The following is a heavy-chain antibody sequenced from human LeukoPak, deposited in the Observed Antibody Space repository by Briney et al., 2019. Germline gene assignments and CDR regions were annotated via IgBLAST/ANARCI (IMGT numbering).Heavy chain of an antibody. CDR1: GFTFDDYA. CDR2: ISWNSGSI. J-gene: IGHJ4*02. D-gene: IGHD3-22*01. CDR3: AKEGLQDYYDSSGYLDY. V-gene: IGHV3-9*01. Sequence: PGGSLRLSCAASGFTFDDYAMHWVRQAPGKGLEWVPGISWNSGSIGYADSVKGRFTISRDNAKNSLYLQMNSLRAEDTALYYCAKEGLQDYYDSSGYLDYWGQGTLVTVSS.